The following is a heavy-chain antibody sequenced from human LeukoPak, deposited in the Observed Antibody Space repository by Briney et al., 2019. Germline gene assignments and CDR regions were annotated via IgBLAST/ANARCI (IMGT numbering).Heavy chain of an antibody. Sequence: SETLSLTCAVYGGSFSGYYWSWIRQPPGKGLEWIGEINHSGSTNYNPSLKSRVTISVDTSKSQFSLKLSSVTAADTAVYYCARGLYYYGSGSYYGYWGQGTLVTVSS. D-gene: IGHD3-10*01. J-gene: IGHJ4*02. CDR1: GGSFSGYY. CDR2: INHSGST. CDR3: ARGLYYYGSGSYYGY. V-gene: IGHV4-34*01.